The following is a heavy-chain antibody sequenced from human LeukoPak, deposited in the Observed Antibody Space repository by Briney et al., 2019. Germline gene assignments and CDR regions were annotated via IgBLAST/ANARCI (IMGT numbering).Heavy chain of an antibody. CDR1: GFTVSSYY. CDR2: IYSGGRT. Sequence: PGGSLRLSCAASGFTVSSYYMSWVRQAPGKGLEWVSVIYSGGRTYYADSVKGRFTLPRDNSKNTLYLQMNSLRAEDTAVYYCARAPQRRAFDIWGQGTMVTVSS. J-gene: IGHJ3*02. CDR3: ARAPQRRAFDI. V-gene: IGHV3-53*01.